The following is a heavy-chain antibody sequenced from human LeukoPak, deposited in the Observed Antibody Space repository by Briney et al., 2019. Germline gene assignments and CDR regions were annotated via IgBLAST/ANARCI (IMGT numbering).Heavy chain of an antibody. Sequence: GGSLRLSCAASGFTFSSYGMHWVRQAPGKGLEWVAFIRDDGSIKYYADSVKGRFTISRDNSKNTLYLQMNSLRAEDTAVFYCAKSPEQWRTKFDYWGQGTLVTVPS. D-gene: IGHD6-19*01. CDR1: GFTFSSYG. CDR3: AKSPEQWRTKFDY. J-gene: IGHJ4*02. CDR2: IRDDGSIK. V-gene: IGHV3-30*02.